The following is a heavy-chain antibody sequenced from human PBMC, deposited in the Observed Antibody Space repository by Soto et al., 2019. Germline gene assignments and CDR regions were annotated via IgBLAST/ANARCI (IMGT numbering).Heavy chain of an antibody. Sequence: GGSLRLSCAASGFTFSSYGMHWVRQAPGRGLEWVAVISYDGSNKYYADSVKGRFTISRDNSKNTLYLQMKSLRAEDTAFYYCAKGRLSFGPRPFDCWGQGTLVTVS. J-gene: IGHJ4*02. D-gene: IGHD5-12*01. CDR2: ISYDGSNK. V-gene: IGHV3-30*18. CDR3: AKGRLSFGPRPFDC. CDR1: GFTFSSYG.